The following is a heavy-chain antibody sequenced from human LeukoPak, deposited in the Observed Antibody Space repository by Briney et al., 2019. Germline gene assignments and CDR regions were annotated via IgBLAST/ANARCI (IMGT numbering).Heavy chain of an antibody. Sequence: SETLSLTCTVSGGSISSYYWSWIRQPPGKGLEWIGYIYYSGSTNYNPSLKSRVTISVDTSKNQFSLKLSSVTAADTAVYYCARRGFYCSSTSCPFDYWGQGTLVTVSS. J-gene: IGHJ4*02. D-gene: IGHD2-2*01. CDR3: ARRGFYCSSTSCPFDY. CDR2: IYYSGST. V-gene: IGHV4-59*08. CDR1: GGSISSYY.